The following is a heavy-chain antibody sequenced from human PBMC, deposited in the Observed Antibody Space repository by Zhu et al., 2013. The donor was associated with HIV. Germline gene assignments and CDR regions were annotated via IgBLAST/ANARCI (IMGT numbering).Heavy chain of an antibody. CDR1: GGTFSSYA. D-gene: IGHD4-17*01. V-gene: IGHV1-69*01. CDR2: IIPIFGTA. CDR3: AREFFSGDYDGGSYYYYGMDV. Sequence: QVQLVQSGAEVKKPGSSVKVSCKASGGTFSSYAISWVRQAPGQGLEWMGGIIPIFGTANYAQKFQGRVTITADESTSTAYMELSSLRSEDTAVYYCAREFFSGDYDGGSYYYYGMDVWGQGTTVTVSS. J-gene: IGHJ6*02.